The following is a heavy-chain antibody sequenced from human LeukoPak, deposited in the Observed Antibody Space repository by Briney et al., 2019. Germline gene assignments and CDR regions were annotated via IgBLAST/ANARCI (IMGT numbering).Heavy chain of an antibody. CDR1: GDSVSSNSAA. CDR3: ARVSGEMAAAGTSREFDY. J-gene: IGHJ4*02. V-gene: IGHV6-1*01. Sequence: SQTLSLTCAISGDSVSSNSAAWNWIRQSPSRGLEWLGRTYYRSKRYNDYAVSVKSRITINPDTSKNQFSLQLNSVTPEDTAVYYCARVSGEMAAAGTSREFDYWGQGTLVTVSS. D-gene: IGHD6-13*01. CDR2: TYYRSKRYN.